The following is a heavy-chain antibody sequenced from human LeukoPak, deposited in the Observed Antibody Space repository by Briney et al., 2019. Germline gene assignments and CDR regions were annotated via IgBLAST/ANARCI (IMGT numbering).Heavy chain of an antibody. CDR2: ISSSGSTI. V-gene: IGHV3-48*03. Sequence: GGSLRLSCAASGFTFSSYEMNWVRQAPGKGLEWVSYISSSGSTIYYADSVKGRFTISRDNSKNTLYLQMNSLRAEDTAVYYCAKVGGTVTTPALYYYYYYMDVWGKGTTVTVSS. CDR1: GFTFSSYE. J-gene: IGHJ6*03. CDR3: AKVGGTVTTPALYYYYYYMDV. D-gene: IGHD4-17*01.